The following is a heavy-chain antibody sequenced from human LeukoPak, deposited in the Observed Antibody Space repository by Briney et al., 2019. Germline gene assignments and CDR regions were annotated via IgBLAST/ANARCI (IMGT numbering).Heavy chain of an antibody. CDR1: GGSIGSYY. D-gene: IGHD3-10*01. V-gene: IGHV4-59*01. J-gene: IGHJ4*02. CDR3: ARGGDPIIDY. CDR2: IYYSGST. Sequence: NPSETLSLTCTVSGGSIGSYYWSWMRQFAGNGLEWIGYIYYSGSTNYNPSLKSRVTISVDTSKNQFSLKLSSVTAADTAVYYCARGGDPIIDYWGQGTLVTVSS.